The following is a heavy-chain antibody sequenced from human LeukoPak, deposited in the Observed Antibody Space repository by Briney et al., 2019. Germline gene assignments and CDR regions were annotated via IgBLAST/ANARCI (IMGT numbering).Heavy chain of an antibody. Sequence: GGSLRLSCAASGFTFSSYSMNWVRQAPGKGLEWVSSISSSSSYIYYADSVKGRFTISRDNAKNSLYLQMNSLKTEDTAVYYCTTYRIYYYDSSGYYRRTDFDYWGQGTLVTVSS. V-gene: IGHV3-21*03. J-gene: IGHJ4*02. CDR2: ISSSSSYI. CDR1: GFTFSSYS. D-gene: IGHD3-22*01. CDR3: TTYRIYYYDSSGYYRRTDFDY.